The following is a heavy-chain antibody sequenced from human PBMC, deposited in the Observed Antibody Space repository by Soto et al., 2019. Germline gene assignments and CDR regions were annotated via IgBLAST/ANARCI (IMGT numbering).Heavy chain of an antibody. V-gene: IGHV4-34*01. CDR1: GGSFSGYY. CDR2: INHSGST. D-gene: IGHD3-3*01. J-gene: IGHJ6*02. CDR3: ARKHYDFWSGSIPNGMDV. Sequence: SETLSLTCAVYGGSFSGYYWSWIRQPPGKGLEWIGEINHSGSTNYNPSLKSRVTISVDTSKNQFSLKLSSVTAADTAVYYCARKHYDFWSGSIPNGMDVWGQGTTVTVSS.